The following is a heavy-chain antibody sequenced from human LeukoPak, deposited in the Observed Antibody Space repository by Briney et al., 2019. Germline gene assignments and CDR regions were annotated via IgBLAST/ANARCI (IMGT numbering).Heavy chain of an antibody. CDR3: ARATDFWSGYYYY. CDR1: GFTFSSYW. CDR2: IKQDGSEK. D-gene: IGHD3-3*01. Sequence: GGSLRLSCAASGFTFSSYWMSWVRRATGKGLEWVANIKQDGSEKYYVDSVKGRFTISRDNAKNSLYLQMNSLRAEDTAVYYCARATDFWSGYYYYWGQGTLVTVSS. V-gene: IGHV3-7*01. J-gene: IGHJ4*02.